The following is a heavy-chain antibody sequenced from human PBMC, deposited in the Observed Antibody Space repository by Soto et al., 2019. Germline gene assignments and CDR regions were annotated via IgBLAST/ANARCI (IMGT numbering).Heavy chain of an antibody. CDR2: IYYDGNT. V-gene: IGHV4-39*07. D-gene: IGHD3-10*01. CDR1: GDSITSSSYY. J-gene: IGHJ5*02. CDR3: ARLGSGNYYMVS. Sequence: PSETLSLTCTISGDSITSSSYYWGWIRQSPGKGLECIASIYYDGNTYYNPSLKSRVTISLDTSKNQFSLRLTSVTASDTAMYYCARLGSGNYYMVSWGQGTLVTVSS.